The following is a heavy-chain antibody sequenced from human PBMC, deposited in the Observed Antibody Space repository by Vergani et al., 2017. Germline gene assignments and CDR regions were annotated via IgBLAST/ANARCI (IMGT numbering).Heavy chain of an antibody. V-gene: IGHV1-69*13. CDR2: IIPIFGTA. CDR3: ARGYYYDSSRTLPY. CDR1: GGTFSSYA. Sequence: QVQLVQSGAEVKKPGSSVKVSCKASGGTFSSYAISWVRQAPGQGLEWMGRIIPIFGTANYAQQFQGRVTITADESTSTAYMELSSLRSEDTAVYYCARGYYYDSSRTLPYWGQGTLVTVSS. D-gene: IGHD3-22*01. J-gene: IGHJ4*02.